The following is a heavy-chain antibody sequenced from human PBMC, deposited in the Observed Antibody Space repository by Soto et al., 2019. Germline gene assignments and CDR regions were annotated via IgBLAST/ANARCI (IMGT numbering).Heavy chain of an antibody. D-gene: IGHD6-19*01. CDR1: GFTFSNYP. J-gene: IGHJ4*02. Sequence: GSLRLSCAASGFTFSNYPMNSVRQAPGKGLEWVSVISGSGGSTYYADSVKGRFTISRDNSKNTLYLQMNSLRAEDTAVYYCASRSSGWYFDYWGQGTLVTAPQ. CDR2: ISGSGGST. CDR3: ASRSSGWYFDY. V-gene: IGHV3-23*01.